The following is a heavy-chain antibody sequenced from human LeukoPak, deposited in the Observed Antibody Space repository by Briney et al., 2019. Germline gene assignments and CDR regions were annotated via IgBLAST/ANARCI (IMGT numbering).Heavy chain of an antibody. D-gene: IGHD3-22*01. J-gene: IGHJ4*02. Sequence: SGGSLRLSCAASGFTFSDYYMSWIRQAPGKGLEWVSYISSSGSTIYYADSVKGRFTISRDNAKNSLYLQMNSLRAEDTAVYYCARDRDSSGYYAWVFTFDYWGQGTLVTVSS. CDR2: ISSSGSTI. CDR1: GFTFSDYY. V-gene: IGHV3-11*01. CDR3: ARDRDSSGYYAWVFTFDY.